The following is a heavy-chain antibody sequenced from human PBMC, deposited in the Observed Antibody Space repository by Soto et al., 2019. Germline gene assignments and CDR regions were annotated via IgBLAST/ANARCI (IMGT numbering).Heavy chain of an antibody. CDR3: AREGISLAYGSGQNWFDP. V-gene: IGHV4-30-2*01. CDR2: IYHSGST. D-gene: IGHD3-10*01. CDR1: GGSISSGGYS. Sequence: QLQLQESGSGLVKPSQTLSLTCAVSGGSISSGGYSWSWIRQPPGKGLEWIGYIYHSGSTYYNPSLKSRVTISVDMSKNQFSLKLSSVTAADTTVYYCAREGISLAYGSGQNWFDPWGQGTLVTVSS. J-gene: IGHJ5*02.